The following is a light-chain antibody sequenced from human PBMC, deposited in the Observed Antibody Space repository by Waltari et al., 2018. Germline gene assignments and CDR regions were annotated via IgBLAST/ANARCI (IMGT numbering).Light chain of an antibody. V-gene: IGKV3-20*01. CDR1: QTVSSNY. CDR2: GAS. CDR3: QQYGASSWT. Sequence: ETVLTQSPGPLSLSPGERASLSWRASQTVSSNYLVWYQQKPGQAPRLRIYGASSRATGIPDRFSGSGSGTHFTLTISRLEPEDFAVYYCQQYGASSWTFGQGTKLEIK. J-gene: IGKJ1*01.